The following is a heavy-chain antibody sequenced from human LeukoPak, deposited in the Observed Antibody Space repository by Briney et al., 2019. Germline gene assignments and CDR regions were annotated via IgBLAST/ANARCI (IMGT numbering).Heavy chain of an antibody. J-gene: IGHJ3*02. Sequence: ASVKVSCKASGYTFTSYYMHWVRQAPGQGLEWMGIINPSGGSTSYAQKFQGRVTMTRDMSTSTVYMELSSLRSEDTAVYYCARDRHIVVVTATPYAFDIWGQGTMVTVSS. CDR3: ARDRHIVVVTATPYAFDI. CDR2: INPSGGST. D-gene: IGHD2-21*02. CDR1: GYTFTSYY. V-gene: IGHV1-46*01.